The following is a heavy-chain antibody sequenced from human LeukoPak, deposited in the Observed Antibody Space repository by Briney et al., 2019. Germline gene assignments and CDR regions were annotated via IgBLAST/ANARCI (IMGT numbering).Heavy chain of an antibody. J-gene: IGHJ3*02. CDR3: ASKTVAVQGDDAFDI. V-gene: IGHV1-8*01. Sequence: ASVTVSCTASGYTFTSYDINWVRQATGQGLEWMGWMNPNSGNTGCAQKFQGRVTMTRNTSISTAYMELSSLRSEDTAVYYCASKTVAVQGDDAFDIWGQGTMVTVSS. CDR1: GYTFTSYD. CDR2: MNPNSGNT. D-gene: IGHD6-19*01.